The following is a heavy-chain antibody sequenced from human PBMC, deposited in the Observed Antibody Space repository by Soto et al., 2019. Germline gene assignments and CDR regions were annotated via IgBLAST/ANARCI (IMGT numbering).Heavy chain of an antibody. J-gene: IGHJ6*03. D-gene: IGHD4-4*01. Sequence: GGSLRLSCAASGFTFGDYGMSWVRQAPGKGLEWVSGINWNGGSTGYADSVKGRLTISRDNAKNSLYLQMNSLRAEDTALYYCARVTSDYYYYYYMDVWGKGTTVTVSS. V-gene: IGHV3-20*04. CDR3: ARVTSDYYYYYYMDV. CDR1: GFTFGDYG. CDR2: INWNGGST.